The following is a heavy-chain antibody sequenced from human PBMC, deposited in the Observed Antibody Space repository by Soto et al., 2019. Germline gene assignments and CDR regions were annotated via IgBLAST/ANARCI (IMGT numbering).Heavy chain of an antibody. Sequence: RASVKVSCKASGGTFSSYAISWVRQAPGQGLEWMGVIIPIFGTANYAQKFQGRVTNTADEATSTAYMELSSLRSEDTAVYYCARVAVDDSNFLFYGMDVWDQGTTVTVSS. D-gene: IGHD4-4*01. CDR1: GGTFSSYA. J-gene: IGHJ6*02. V-gene: IGHV1-69*13. CDR3: ARVAVDDSNFLFYGMDV. CDR2: IIPIFGTA.